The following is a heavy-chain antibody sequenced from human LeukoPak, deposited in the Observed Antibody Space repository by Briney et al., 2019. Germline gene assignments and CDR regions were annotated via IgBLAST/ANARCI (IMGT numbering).Heavy chain of an antibody. V-gene: IGHV3-23*01. CDR2: IGGSGGNR. J-gene: IGHJ4*02. Sequence: GGSLRLSCAASGFTFSSYAMNWVRQAPGKGLEWVSHIGGSGGNRYYADSVKGRFTISRDNSKNTLYLQMNSLRAEDTAVYYCARDFTNSWLVSYWGQGTLVTVSS. D-gene: IGHD6-19*01. CDR1: GFTFSSYA. CDR3: ARDFTNSWLVSY.